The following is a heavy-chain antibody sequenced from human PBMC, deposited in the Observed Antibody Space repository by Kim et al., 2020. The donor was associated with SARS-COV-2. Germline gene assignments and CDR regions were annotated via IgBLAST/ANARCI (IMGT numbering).Heavy chain of an antibody. V-gene: IGHV1-58*01. D-gene: IGHD1-1*01. J-gene: IGHJ3*02. CDR3: AATLYNWNDESAFDI. Sequence: QKFQERVTITRDMSTSTAYMELSSLRSEDTAVYYCAATLYNWNDESAFDIWGQGTMVTVSS.